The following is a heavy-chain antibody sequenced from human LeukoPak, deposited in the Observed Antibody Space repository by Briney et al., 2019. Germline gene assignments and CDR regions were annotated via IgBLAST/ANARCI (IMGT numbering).Heavy chain of an antibody. CDR2: IYYSGST. CDR3: ARDPGIAVAGYDAFDI. J-gene: IGHJ3*02. Sequence: SETLSLTCTVSGGSISSYYWSWIRQPPGKGLEWIGYIYYSGSTNYNPSLKSRVTISVDTSKNQFSLKLSSVTAADTAVYYCARDPGIAVAGYDAFDIWGQGTMVTVSS. D-gene: IGHD6-19*01. V-gene: IGHV4-59*01. CDR1: GGSISSYY.